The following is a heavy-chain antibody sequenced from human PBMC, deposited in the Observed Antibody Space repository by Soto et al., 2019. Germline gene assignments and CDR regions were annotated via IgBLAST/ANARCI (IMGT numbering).Heavy chain of an antibody. CDR3: ASDPLGDPVYY. J-gene: IGHJ4*02. D-gene: IGHD3-16*01. V-gene: IGHV4-30-4*08. CDR1: GGSISSGGYY. CDR2: IYYSGST. Sequence: PSETLSLTCTVSGGSISSGGYYWSWILQPPGKGLEWIGYIYYSGSTYYNPSLKSRVTISVDTSKSQFSLKLSSSTAADPAVYYCASDPLGDPVYYWGQGTLVTVSS.